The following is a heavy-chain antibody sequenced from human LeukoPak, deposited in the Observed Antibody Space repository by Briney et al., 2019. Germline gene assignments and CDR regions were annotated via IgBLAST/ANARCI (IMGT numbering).Heavy chain of an antibody. CDR2: IYYSGST. V-gene: IGHV4-31*03. D-gene: IGHD3-22*01. CDR1: GGSISSGGYY. Sequence: SQTLSLTCTVSGGSISSGGYYWSWIRQHPGKGLEWIGYIYYSGSTYYNPSLKSRVTISVDTSKNQFSLKLSPVTAADTAVYYCARDADYYDSSGYPHDAFDIWGQGTMVTVSP. J-gene: IGHJ3*02. CDR3: ARDADYYDSSGYPHDAFDI.